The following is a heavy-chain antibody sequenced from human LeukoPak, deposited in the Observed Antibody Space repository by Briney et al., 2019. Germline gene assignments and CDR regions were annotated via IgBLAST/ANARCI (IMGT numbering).Heavy chain of an antibody. J-gene: IGHJ4*02. CDR2: IIPIFGTA. Sequence: SVKVSCKASGGTFSSYAISWVRQAPGQGLEWMGGIIPIFGTAIYAQKFQGRVTITADESTSTAYMELSSLRSEDTAVYYCAQEGYVWGSYRQFDYWGQGTLVTVSS. CDR1: GGTFSSYA. D-gene: IGHD3-16*02. CDR3: AQEGYVWGSYRQFDY. V-gene: IGHV1-69*13.